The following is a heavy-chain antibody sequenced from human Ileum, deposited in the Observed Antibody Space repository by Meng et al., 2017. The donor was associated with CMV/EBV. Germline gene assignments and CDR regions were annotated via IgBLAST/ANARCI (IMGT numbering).Heavy chain of an antibody. CDR3: VMSGMSADGTFDY. D-gene: IGHD6-13*01. CDR2: SSYSGMT. CDR1: GGSMSRSRSY. Sequence: SGGSMSRSRSYWGWIRQSPGKGLEWIGSSSYSGMTFYRPSFKSRVTVSVDTSKNQFSLNLNSVTAADSALYYCVMSGMSADGTFDYWGPGSLVTVSS. V-gene: IGHV4-39*01. J-gene: IGHJ4*02.